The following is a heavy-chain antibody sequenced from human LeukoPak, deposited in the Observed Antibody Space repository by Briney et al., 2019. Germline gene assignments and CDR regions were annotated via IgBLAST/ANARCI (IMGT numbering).Heavy chain of an antibody. CDR1: GFTFRSYW. CDR2: IKQDGSEK. CDR3: ARVGGFCSSTTCYGNLGMDV. V-gene: IGHV3-7*01. Sequence: GGSLRLSCAASGFTFRSYWMNWVRQAPGKGLEWVANIKQDGSEKYYVDSVKGRFTISRDNARNSLYLQMNGLRAEDTAVYYCARVGGFCSSTTCYGNLGMDVWGHGTTVTVSS. D-gene: IGHD2-2*01. J-gene: IGHJ6*02.